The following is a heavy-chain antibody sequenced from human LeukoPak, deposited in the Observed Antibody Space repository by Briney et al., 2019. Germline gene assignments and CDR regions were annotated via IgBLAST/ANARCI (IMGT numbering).Heavy chain of an antibody. Sequence: GGSLRLSCAASGFTFSSYTMNWLRQAPGKGLEWVSSISSRSNYVYYVDSVKGRFTISRDNAKNSLYLQMNNLRAEDTAVYYCTRVRVYATIYYYNGMDVWGQGTTVTVSS. CDR2: ISSRSNYV. J-gene: IGHJ6*02. D-gene: IGHD2-8*01. V-gene: IGHV3-21*01. CDR3: TRVRVYATIYYYNGMDV. CDR1: GFTFSSYT.